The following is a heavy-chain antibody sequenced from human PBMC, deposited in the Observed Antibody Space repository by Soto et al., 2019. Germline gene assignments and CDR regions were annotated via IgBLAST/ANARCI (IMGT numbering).Heavy chain of an antibody. CDR2: IIPIFGTA. Sequence: QVQLVQSGAEVKKPGASVKVSCKASGYTFTSYAISWVRQAPGQGLEWMGGIIPIFGTANYAQKFQGRVTITADESTSTAYMELSSLRSEDTAVYYCASPRSGSSGYYYSLYYFDYWGQGTLVTVSS. CDR3: ASPRSGSSGYYYSLYYFDY. J-gene: IGHJ4*02. CDR1: GYTFTSYA. D-gene: IGHD3-22*01. V-gene: IGHV1-69*13.